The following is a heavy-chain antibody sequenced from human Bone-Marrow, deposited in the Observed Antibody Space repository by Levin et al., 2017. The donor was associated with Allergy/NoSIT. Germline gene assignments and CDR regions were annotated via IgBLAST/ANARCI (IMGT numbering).Heavy chain of an antibody. CDR1: GSSISSGYY. D-gene: IGHD1-26*01. V-gene: IGHV4-38-2*01. J-gene: IGHJ5*02. Sequence: SETLSLTCAVSGSSISSGYYWGWIRQPPGKGLEWIGSIYHSGSTYYNPSLKSRVTISVDTSKNQFSLKLSSVTAADTAVYYCARAGGGSYPTYNWFDPWGQGTLVTVSS. CDR3: ARAGGGSYPTYNWFDP. CDR2: IYHSGST.